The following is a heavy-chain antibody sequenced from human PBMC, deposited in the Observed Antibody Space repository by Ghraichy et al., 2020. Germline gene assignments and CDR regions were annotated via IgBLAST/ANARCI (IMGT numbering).Heavy chain of an antibody. D-gene: IGHD4-17*01. CDR1: GFTFGFTFSSST. CDR2: IKADGSER. J-gene: IGHJ4*02. Sequence: GGSLRLSCAASGFTFGFTFSSSTMIWARQAPGKGLEWVASIKADGSERYYVDSVKGRFTISRDNAENSLSLEMNSLRAEDTAMYYCARDPFGDYKYGGTDYWGQGTLVAVSS. CDR3: ARDPFGDYKYGGTDY. V-gene: IGHV3-7*01.